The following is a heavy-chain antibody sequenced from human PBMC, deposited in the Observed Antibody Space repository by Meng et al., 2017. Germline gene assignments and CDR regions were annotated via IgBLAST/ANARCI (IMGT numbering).Heavy chain of an antibody. J-gene: IGHJ4*02. CDR3: ARVAVGYFDRAPYYFDY. V-gene: IGHV3-30*04. CDR2: ISYDGSNK. Sequence: GGSLRLSCAASGFTFSSYAMHWVRQAPGKGLEWVAVISYDGSNKYYADSVKGRFTISRDNSKNTLYLQMNSLRAEDTAVYYCARVAVGYFDRAPYYFDYWGQGTLVTVSS. D-gene: IGHD3-9*01. CDR1: GFTFSSYA.